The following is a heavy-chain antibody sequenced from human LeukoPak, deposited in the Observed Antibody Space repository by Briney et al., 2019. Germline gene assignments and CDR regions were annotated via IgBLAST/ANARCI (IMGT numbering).Heavy chain of an antibody. CDR2: ISGSGGNT. J-gene: IGHJ3*02. V-gene: IGHV3-23*01. Sequence: GGSLILSCAASGFTFSRNAMSWVRQAPGKGLEWVSAISGSGGNTYYADSVKGRFTISRDNSKNTLYLQMNSLRAEDTAVYYCAKVLGVANWADAFDIWGQGTMVTVSS. D-gene: IGHD7-27*01. CDR3: AKVLGVANWADAFDI. CDR1: GFTFSRNA.